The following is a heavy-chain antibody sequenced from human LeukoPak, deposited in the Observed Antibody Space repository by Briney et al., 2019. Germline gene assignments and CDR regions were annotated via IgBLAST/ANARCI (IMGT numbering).Heavy chain of an antibody. CDR1: GGSISSYY. J-gene: IGHJ4*02. CDR3: ARDRDYSSSSGRGRYFDY. V-gene: IGHV4-4*07. D-gene: IGHD6-6*01. Sequence: SETLSLTCTVSGGSISSYYWSWIRQPAGKGLEWIGRIYTSGSTNYNPSLKSRVTMSVDTSKNQFSLKLSSVTAADTAVYYCARDRDYSSSSGRGRYFDYWGQGTLVTVSS. CDR2: IYTSGST.